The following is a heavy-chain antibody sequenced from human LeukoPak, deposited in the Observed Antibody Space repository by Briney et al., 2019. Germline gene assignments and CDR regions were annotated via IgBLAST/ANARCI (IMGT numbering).Heavy chain of an antibody. Sequence: LSETLSLTCTVSGASISSSSYYWGWIRQPPGKGLEWIGSIYYSGSTYYNPSLKSRVTISVDTSKNQFSLRLSSVAAADTAVYYCARDGFYCSGSDCSKGRWYSHYYMDVWGKGTTVTVSS. CDR2: IYYSGST. CDR3: ARDGFYCSGSDCSKGRWYSHYYMDV. CDR1: GASISSSSYY. J-gene: IGHJ6*03. V-gene: IGHV4-39*02. D-gene: IGHD5-12*01.